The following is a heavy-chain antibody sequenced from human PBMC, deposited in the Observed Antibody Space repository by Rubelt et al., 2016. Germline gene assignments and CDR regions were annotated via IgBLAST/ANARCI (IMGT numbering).Heavy chain of an antibody. CDR1: GFSFRNFG. V-gene: IGHV3-33*01. J-gene: IGHJ3*02. CDR2: IWYDGSNK. CDR3: ARDSLTLYGSGSYHAFDI. Sequence: GGGVVQPGRSLRLSCAASGFSFRNFGMHWVRQAPGKGLDWVAVIWYDGSNKYYADSVKGRFTISRDNSKNTLYLQMNSLRAEDTAVYYCARDSLTLYGSGSYHAFDIWGQGTMVTVS. D-gene: IGHD3-10*01.